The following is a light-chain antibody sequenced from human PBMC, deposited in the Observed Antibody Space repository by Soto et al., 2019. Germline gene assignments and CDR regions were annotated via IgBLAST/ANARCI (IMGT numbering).Light chain of an antibody. CDR3: QQRFSWPPT. CDR1: QSVSRY. J-gene: IGKJ4*01. Sequence: EIGLTQSPATLSLSPGDRATISCRASQSVSRYLAWYQQKPGQAPRLLIHDTSTRATGVPDTFSGSGSGTEFTLTISSRVPEDSAMYYCQQRFSWPPTFGGGTHVEIK. CDR2: DTS. V-gene: IGKV3-11*01.